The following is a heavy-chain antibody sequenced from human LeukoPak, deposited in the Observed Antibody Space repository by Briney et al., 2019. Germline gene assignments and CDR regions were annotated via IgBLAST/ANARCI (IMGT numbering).Heavy chain of an antibody. CDR3: ARSSGDYDFWSGYLGYYFDY. J-gene: IGHJ4*02. V-gene: IGHV4-34*01. Sequence: SETLSLTCAVYGGSFSGYYWSWIRQPPGKGLEWIGEINHSGSTNYNPSLKSRVTISVDTSKNQFSLKLSPVTAADTAVYYCARSSGDYDFWSGYLGYYFDYWGQGTLVTVSS. D-gene: IGHD3-3*01. CDR1: GGSFSGYY. CDR2: INHSGST.